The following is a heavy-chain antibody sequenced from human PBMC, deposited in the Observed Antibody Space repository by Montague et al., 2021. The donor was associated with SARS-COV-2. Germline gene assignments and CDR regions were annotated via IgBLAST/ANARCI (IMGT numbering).Heavy chain of an antibody. CDR3: AKSQTVRYYFDY. V-gene: IGHV3-23*01. D-gene: IGHD1-14*01. CDR1: GFTFNNYA. J-gene: IGHJ4*02. Sequence: SLRLSCATSGFTFNNYAMTLVRQAPGKGLEWVSSISGTVADTYYXDSXKGRFTISRDNSKSTMYLQANSLRAEDTAVYYCAKSQTVRYYFDYWGQGTLVTVSS. CDR2: ISGTVADT.